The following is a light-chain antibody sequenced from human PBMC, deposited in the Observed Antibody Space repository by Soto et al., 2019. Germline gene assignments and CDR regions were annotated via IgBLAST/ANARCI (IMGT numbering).Light chain of an antibody. J-gene: IGKJ4*01. CDR1: QDISPY. Sequence: DIQMTPSHSSLSASVGDRVTITFRARQDISPYLAWYQQKSGKVPELLIYSASTLQSGVPSRFSGSGSGADFTLTISSLQPEDVATYYCQKYDSAPLTFGGGTKVDI. CDR2: SAS. CDR3: QKYDSAPLT. V-gene: IGKV1-27*01.